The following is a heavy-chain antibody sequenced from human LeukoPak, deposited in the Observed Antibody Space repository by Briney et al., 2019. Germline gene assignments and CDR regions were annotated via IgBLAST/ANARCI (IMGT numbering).Heavy chain of an antibody. CDR3: ARRYCSSTSCLSNWFDP. CDR1: GGSISNYY. V-gene: IGHV4-34*01. Sequence: SETLSLTCTVSGGSISNYYWSWIRQPPGKGLEWIGEINHSGSTNYNPSLKSRVTISVDTSKNQFSLKLSSVTAADTAVYYCARRYCSSTSCLSNWFDPWGQGTLVTVSS. D-gene: IGHD2-2*01. J-gene: IGHJ5*02. CDR2: INHSGST.